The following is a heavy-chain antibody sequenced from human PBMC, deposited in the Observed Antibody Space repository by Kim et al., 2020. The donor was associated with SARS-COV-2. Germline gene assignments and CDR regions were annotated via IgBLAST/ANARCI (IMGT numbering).Heavy chain of an antibody. CDR2: INTNTGNP. V-gene: IGHV7-4-1*02. D-gene: IGHD3-10*01. J-gene: IGHJ5*02. CDR3: ARDLMVRGRESWFDP. Sequence: ASVKVSCKASGYTFTSYAMNWVRQAPGQGLEWMGWINTNTGNPTYAQGFTGRFVFSLDTSVSTAYLQISSLKAEDTAVYYCARDLMVRGRESWFDPWGQGTLLTVSS. CDR1: GYTFTSYA.